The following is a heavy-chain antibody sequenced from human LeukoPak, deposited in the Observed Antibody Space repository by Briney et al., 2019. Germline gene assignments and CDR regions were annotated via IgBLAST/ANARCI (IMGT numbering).Heavy chain of an antibody. Sequence: SETLSHTCTVSGGSLSDFYWYWIRQRAGEGLEWIGRIYSSGNTNYNPYLMSRATLSVDASKTQSPLKLSSVASADTAGYYFAGQAMVRGVIMDYYSYYMDVWGKGTTVTVSS. J-gene: IGHJ6*03. V-gene: IGHV4-4*07. D-gene: IGHD3-10*01. CDR1: GGSLSDFY. CDR3: AGQAMVRGVIMDYYSYYMDV. CDR2: IYSSGNT.